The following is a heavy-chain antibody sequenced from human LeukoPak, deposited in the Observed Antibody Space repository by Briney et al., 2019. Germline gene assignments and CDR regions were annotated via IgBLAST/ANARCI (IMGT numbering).Heavy chain of an antibody. V-gene: IGHV3-74*01. CDR2: IKSDGSVT. D-gene: IGHD1-14*01. CDR1: GFTFSSYW. Sequence: GGSLRLSCAASGFTFSSYWMHWVRQAPGEGLVWVSRIKSDGSVTWYADSVKGLFTISRDNAKNMLYLQMNSLRDEDTAMYFCARDHDAVGTTIDHWGQGTLVTVSS. CDR3: ARDHDAVGTTIDH. J-gene: IGHJ4*02.